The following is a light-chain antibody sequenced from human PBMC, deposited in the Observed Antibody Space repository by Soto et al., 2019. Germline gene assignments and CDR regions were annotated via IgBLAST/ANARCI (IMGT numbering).Light chain of an antibody. CDR1: SSDVGRYIF. Sequence: QSVLTQPRSASGSPGQSVTISCTGTSSDVGRYIFVSWFQQHPGKAPKLILYDVNKRPSGVPDRFSGSKSGNTASLTVFGLQAEDEADYYCVSFAGGTYVFGTGTKVTVL. CDR2: DVN. J-gene: IGLJ1*01. CDR3: VSFAGGTYV. V-gene: IGLV2-8*01.